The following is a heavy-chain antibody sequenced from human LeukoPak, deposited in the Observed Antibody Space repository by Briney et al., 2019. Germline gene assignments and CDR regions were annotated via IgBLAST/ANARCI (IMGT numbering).Heavy chain of an antibody. CDR2: ISWDGGIT. CDR3: AKDIGTGSYYHFDY. Sequence: PGGSLRLSCAVSGFTFDNYGMNWVRQAPGKGLEWVSLISWDGGITYYADSVKGRFTISRDNSKNSLYLQMNSLRAEDTALYYCAKDIGTGSYYHFDYWGQGTLVTVSS. CDR1: GFTFDNYG. D-gene: IGHD1-26*01. V-gene: IGHV3-43D*03. J-gene: IGHJ4*02.